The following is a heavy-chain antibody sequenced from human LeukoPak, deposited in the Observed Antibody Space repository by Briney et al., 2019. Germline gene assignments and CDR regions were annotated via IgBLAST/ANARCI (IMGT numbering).Heavy chain of an antibody. CDR1: AFTFSIYE. D-gene: IGHD3-3*01. Sequence: PGASVRLSCAASAFTFSIYEMKSARHAPGKGLECVSYISSSGSTVYHADSVKGRLTVSRDNATNSLYLQMIRLRDEDTAVYYCARDLVVITPSFDYWGQGTLVTVSS. V-gene: IGHV3-48*03. J-gene: IGHJ4*02. CDR3: ARDLVVITPSFDY. CDR2: ISSSGSTV.